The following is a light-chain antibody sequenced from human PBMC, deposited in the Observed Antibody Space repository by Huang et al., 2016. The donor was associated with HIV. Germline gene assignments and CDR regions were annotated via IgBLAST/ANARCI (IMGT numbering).Light chain of an antibody. CDR1: QSIGNS. J-gene: IGKJ1*01. CDR3: QQIYSNPVT. CDR2: AAS. V-gene: IGKV1-39*01. Sequence: DIQMTQSPYSLSASVGDRVTITCRASQSIGNSLNWYQQKPGKAPNLLIFAASSLQSGVPSRFSGNGSGTDFILTINRLQPGDFAIYYCQQIYSNPVTFDQGTKVEIK.